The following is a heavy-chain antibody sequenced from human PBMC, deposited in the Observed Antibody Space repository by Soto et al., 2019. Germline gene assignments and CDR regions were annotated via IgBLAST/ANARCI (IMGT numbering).Heavy chain of an antibody. CDR1: GYTFTSYY. Sequence: ASVKVSCKASGYTFTSYYMHWVRQAPGQGLEWMGIINPSGGSTSYAQKYQGRVTMTRDTSTSTVYMELSSPRSEDTAVYYCARDQYYYDSSGYFDYWGQGTLVTVSS. CDR2: INPSGGST. J-gene: IGHJ4*02. CDR3: ARDQYYYDSSGYFDY. V-gene: IGHV1-46*01. D-gene: IGHD3-22*01.